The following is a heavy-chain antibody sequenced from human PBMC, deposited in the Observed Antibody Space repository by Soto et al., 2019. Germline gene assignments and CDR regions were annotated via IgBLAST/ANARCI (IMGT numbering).Heavy chain of an antibody. D-gene: IGHD3-3*01. Sequence: SVKVSCKASGGTFSSYDIRWVRQAPGQGLEWMGGIIPIFGTANYAQKFQGRVTITADESTSTAYMELSSLRSEDTAVYYCARRFRSLGDAFDIWGQGTMVTVSS. CDR2: IIPIFGTA. J-gene: IGHJ3*02. CDR1: GGTFSSYD. CDR3: ARRFRSLGDAFDI. V-gene: IGHV1-69*13.